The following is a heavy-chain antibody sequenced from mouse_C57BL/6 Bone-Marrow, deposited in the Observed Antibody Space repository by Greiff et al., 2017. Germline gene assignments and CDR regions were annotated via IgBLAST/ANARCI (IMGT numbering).Heavy chain of an antibody. D-gene: IGHD2-3*01. J-gene: IGHJ2*01. CDR3: SAFDGNYFDF. V-gene: IGHV14-4*01. CDR1: GFNIKDDY. Sequence: EVQLQESGAELVRPGASVKLSCTASGFNIKDDYIHWVKQRPGQGLEWIGWIDPEIGDTEYASKFQGKATITSDTSSNTAYLQLSSLTSEDTAVYYCSAFDGNYFDFWGQGTPLTVAS. CDR2: IDPEIGDT.